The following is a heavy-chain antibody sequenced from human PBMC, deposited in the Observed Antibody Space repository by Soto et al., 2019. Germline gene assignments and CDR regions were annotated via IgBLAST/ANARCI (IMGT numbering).Heavy chain of an antibody. CDR1: GFTLSSYA. D-gene: IGHD3-10*01. CDR2: ISAGGDMT. Sequence: DVQLLESGGHWVHPGGSLRLSCSASGFTLSSYAMSWVRQAPGKGLEWVSSISAGGDMTYNSDSVRGRFTISRDNSNNALFLHRHNLRSEDTALYYCARVDRGGSGSPASYYYSGCDVWGQGATVIVS. CDR3: ARVDRGGSGSPASYYYSGCDV. V-gene: IGHV3-23*01. J-gene: IGHJ6*02.